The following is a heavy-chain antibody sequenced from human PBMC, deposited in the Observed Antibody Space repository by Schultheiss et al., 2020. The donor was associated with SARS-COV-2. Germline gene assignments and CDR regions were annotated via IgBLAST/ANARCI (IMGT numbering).Heavy chain of an antibody. V-gene: IGHV2-5*02. CDR3: ARVGYCSSTSCYYTIPNWFDP. D-gene: IGHD2-2*01. J-gene: IGHJ5*02. CDR1: GFSLSTSGVG. CDR2: IYWDDDK. Sequence: SGPTLVKPTQTLTLTCTFSGFSLSTSGVGVGWIRQPPGKALEWLALIYWDDDKRYSPSLKSRLTITKDTSKNQVVLTMTNMDPVDTATYYCARVGYCSSTSCYYTIPNWFDPWGQGTLVTGSS.